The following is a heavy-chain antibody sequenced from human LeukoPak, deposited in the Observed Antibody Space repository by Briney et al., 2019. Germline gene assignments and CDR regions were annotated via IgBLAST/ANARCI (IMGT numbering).Heavy chain of an antibody. V-gene: IGHV3-23*01. CDR2: IFGSGGSA. CDR1: GFTFGSYA. D-gene: IGHD6-19*01. J-gene: IGHJ4*02. CDR3: GKTTTGYSSGQKPAWPVDY. Sequence: GSLRLSCEASGFTFGSYAMYWVRQAPGKGLEWVAGIFGSGGSAHYADSAKGRFTISRDNSKNTVYLQINSLRAEDTAVYYCGKTTTGYSSGQKPAWPVDYWGQGTLVTVSS.